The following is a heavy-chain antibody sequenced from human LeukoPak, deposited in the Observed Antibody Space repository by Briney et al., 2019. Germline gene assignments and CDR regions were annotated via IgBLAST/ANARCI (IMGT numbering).Heavy chain of an antibody. Sequence: GASVKVSCKASGYTYTGYYVHWVRQAPGQGLEWMGWINPNSGDTNYAQNFQGRVTMTRDTSINTAYMELSRLRSDDTAIYYCVRGYCSGTNCYTLDYWGPGTLVTVSS. CDR2: INPNSGDT. CDR3: VRGYCSGTNCYTLDY. D-gene: IGHD2-2*02. CDR1: GYTYTGYY. V-gene: IGHV1-2*02. J-gene: IGHJ4*02.